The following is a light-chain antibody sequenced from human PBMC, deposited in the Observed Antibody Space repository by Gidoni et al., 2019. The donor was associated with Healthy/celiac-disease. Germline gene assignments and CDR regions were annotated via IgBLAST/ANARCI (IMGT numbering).Light chain of an antibody. J-gene: IGKJ2*01. V-gene: IGKV3-11*01. CDR2: DAS. CDR3: QQRSNWPPYT. CDR1: QSVSSY. Sequence: ELVLTHSPATLSLSPGERATLSCRASQSVSSYLAWYQQKPGQAPRLLIYDASNRATGIPARFSGSGSGTDFTLIISSLEPEDFAVYYCQQRSNWPPYTFGQGTKLEIK.